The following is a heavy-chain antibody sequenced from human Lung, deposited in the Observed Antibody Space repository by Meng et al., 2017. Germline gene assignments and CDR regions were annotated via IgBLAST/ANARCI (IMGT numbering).Heavy chain of an antibody. J-gene: IGHJ4*02. CDR2: IKSNTDGGTT. V-gene: IGHV3-15*01. CDR1: GFYFSNAW. D-gene: IGHD3-9*01. CDR3: TWDDKAVSDY. Sequence: GYLVGSWVDFVKPGGSLRLSVAASGFYFSNAWMSWVRQAPGKGLEWVGRIKSNTDGGTTEYAAPVTGRFTISRDDSKSTLNLHLSGLRTDDTGVYYCTWDDKAVSDYWGQGTLVTVSS.